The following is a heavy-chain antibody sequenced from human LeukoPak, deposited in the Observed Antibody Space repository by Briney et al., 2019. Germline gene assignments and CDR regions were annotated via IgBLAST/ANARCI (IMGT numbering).Heavy chain of an antibody. CDR1: GGSISDFY. CDR2: IYYTGTT. V-gene: IGHV4-59*01. D-gene: IGHD3-16*01. Sequence: SETLSLTCTVSGGSISDFYWSWIRQTPGKGLEWIGYIYYTGTTYYNPSLKSRVTISEDTSQNRFSLRLSSVTAADTAVYFCARTPLGAHSDFWGQGTLVTVSP. CDR3: ARTPLGAHSDF. J-gene: IGHJ4*02.